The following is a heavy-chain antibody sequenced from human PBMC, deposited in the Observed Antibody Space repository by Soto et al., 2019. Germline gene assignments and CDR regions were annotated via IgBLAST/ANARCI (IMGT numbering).Heavy chain of an antibody. CDR3: ARTSSWLPFDY. CDR1: GGSISSYY. CDR2: IYTTGST. Sequence: NPSETLSLTCTVSGGSISSYYWSWIRQPAGKGLEWIGRIYTTGSTNYNPSLKSRVTMSVDTSKNQFSLKLSSVTAADTAVYFCARTSSWLPFDYWGQGTLVTVSS. D-gene: IGHD6-13*01. V-gene: IGHV4-4*07. J-gene: IGHJ4*02.